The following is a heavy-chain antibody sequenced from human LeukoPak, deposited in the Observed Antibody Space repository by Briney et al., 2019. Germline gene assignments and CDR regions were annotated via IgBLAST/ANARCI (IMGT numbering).Heavy chain of an antibody. V-gene: IGHV4-59*01. Sequence: SETLSLTCTVSGGSFGNYYWTWIRQSPGRGLEWIGYIFYSGDTNYNPSLKSRVTMSLDTSKNQFSPRLNSVTAADTAVYYCARDQLGDAVDIWGQGTMVTVSS. J-gene: IGHJ3*02. CDR3: ARDQLGDAVDI. CDR2: IFYSGDT. D-gene: IGHD3-16*01. CDR1: GGSFGNYY.